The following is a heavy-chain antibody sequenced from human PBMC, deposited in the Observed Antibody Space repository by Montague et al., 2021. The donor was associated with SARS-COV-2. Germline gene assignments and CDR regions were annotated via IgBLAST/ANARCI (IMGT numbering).Heavy chain of an antibody. J-gene: IGHJ6*02. V-gene: IGHV4-31*03. CDR1: GGSISSGGYY. D-gene: IGHD2-2*01. CDR3: ARDAIGAAGGYGMDV. CDR2: IYYDGYT. Sequence: TLSLTCTVSGGSISSGGYYWSWIRQHPGKGLEWIGYIYYDGYTYYNPSLKGRVTISVDTSKNQFSLNLSSVTAADTAVYYCARDAIGAAGGYGMDVWGQGTTVTVSS.